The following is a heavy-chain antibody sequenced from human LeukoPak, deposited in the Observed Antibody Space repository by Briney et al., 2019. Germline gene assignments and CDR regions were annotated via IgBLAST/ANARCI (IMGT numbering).Heavy chain of an antibody. V-gene: IGHV1-69*13. CDR2: VIPILATS. J-gene: IGHJ5*02. Sequence: SVKVSCKASGGTLSSYGITWVRQAPGQGLEWMGGVIPILATSNYAEKFQGRVTITADESTSTAYMELSSLRSEDTAVYYCARVTPDYSRWFDPWGQGTLVTVSS. CDR1: GGTLSSYG. CDR3: ARVTPDYSRWFDP. D-gene: IGHD2-15*01.